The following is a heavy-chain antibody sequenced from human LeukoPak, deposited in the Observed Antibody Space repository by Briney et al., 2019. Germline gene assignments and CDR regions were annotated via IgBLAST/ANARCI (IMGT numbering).Heavy chain of an antibody. CDR3: ARDVGGYGDYGYDAFDI. D-gene: IGHD4-17*01. Sequence: GGSLRHSCAASGFIFSYYSMNWVRQAPGKGLEWVSSISSSSNYINYADSVKGRFTISRDNAKKSLYLQMNSLRVEDTAVYYCARDVGGYGDYGYDAFDIWGQGTMVTVSS. J-gene: IGHJ3*02. CDR2: ISSSSNYI. V-gene: IGHV3-21*01. CDR1: GFIFSYYS.